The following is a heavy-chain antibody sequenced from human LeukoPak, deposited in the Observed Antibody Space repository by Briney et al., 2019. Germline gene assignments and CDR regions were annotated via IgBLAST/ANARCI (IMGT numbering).Heavy chain of an antibody. CDR3: ARHAGDVDTSMGIDY. CDR2: IYPGDSDT. Sequence: GESLKISCKGSGYSFTSYWIGWVRQMPGKGLEWMGIIYPGDSDTTYSPSFQGQVTISADKSISTAYLQWSSLKASDTAMYYCARHAGDVDTSMGIDYWGQGTLVTVSS. V-gene: IGHV5-51*01. CDR1: GYSFTSYW. D-gene: IGHD5-18*01. J-gene: IGHJ4*02.